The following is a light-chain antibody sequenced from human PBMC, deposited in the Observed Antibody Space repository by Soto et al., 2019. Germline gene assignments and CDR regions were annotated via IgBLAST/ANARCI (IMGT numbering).Light chain of an antibody. CDR2: DAS. CDR3: QQYSSYPYT. CDR1: QNIARW. Sequence: DIQMTQSPSTLSASVGDRVTITCRASQNIARWLAWYQQKPGKAPKLLMFDASSLQSGVPSGFGGSGSGTEFTLTISSLQPDDFATYYCQQYSSYPYTFGQGTKLEIK. V-gene: IGKV1-5*01. J-gene: IGKJ2*01.